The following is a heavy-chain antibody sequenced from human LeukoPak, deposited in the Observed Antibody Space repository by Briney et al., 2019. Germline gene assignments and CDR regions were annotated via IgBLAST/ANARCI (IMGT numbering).Heavy chain of an antibody. CDR3: AKDRSVIPAAIPDY. V-gene: IGHV3-23*01. J-gene: IGHJ4*02. CDR1: GFTFSSYA. Sequence: PGGSLRLSCAASGFTFSSYAMSWVRQAPGKGLEWVSAISSGGRTVFYADSVKGRFTISRDNSKNTLYLQMNSLTVEDTAVYYCAKDRSVIPAAIPDYWGQGILVTVSS. D-gene: IGHD2-2*01. CDR2: ISSGGRTV.